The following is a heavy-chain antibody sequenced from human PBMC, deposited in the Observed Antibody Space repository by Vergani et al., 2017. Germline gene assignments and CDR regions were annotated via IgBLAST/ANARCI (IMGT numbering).Heavy chain of an antibody. V-gene: IGHV4-34*01. CDR2: INHSGST. D-gene: IGHD3-10*01. CDR1: GGSLSGYY. Sequence: QVQLQQWGAGLLKPSETLSLTGAVYGGSLSGYYWSWIRQPPGKGREWLGEINHSGSTNYNPSLKSRVTISVDTSKNHFSLKLSSVTAADTAMYYCARAPNYYGSGRYPNSFDPWGEGTLVTVSS. J-gene: IGHJ5*02. CDR3: ARAPNYYGSGRYPNSFDP.